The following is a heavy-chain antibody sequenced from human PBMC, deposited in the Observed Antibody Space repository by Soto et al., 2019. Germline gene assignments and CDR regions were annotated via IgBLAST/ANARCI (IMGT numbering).Heavy chain of an antibody. V-gene: IGHV1-3*01. CDR1: GYTFTSYA. D-gene: IGHD3-22*01. CDR3: ARGGDYYDSSGYYYRPVDY. J-gene: IGHJ4*02. Sequence: QVPLVQSGAEVKKPGASVKVSCKASGYTFTSYAMHWVRQAPGQRLEWMGWINAGNGNTKYSQKFQGRVTITRDTSASTAYMELSSLRSEDTAVYYCARGGDYYDSSGYYYRPVDYWGQGTLVTVSS. CDR2: INAGNGNT.